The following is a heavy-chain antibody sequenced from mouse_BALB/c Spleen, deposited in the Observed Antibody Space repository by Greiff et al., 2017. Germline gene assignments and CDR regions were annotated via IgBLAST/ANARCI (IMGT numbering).Heavy chain of an antibody. Sequence: DVQLQESGAELVKPGASVKLSCTASGFNIKDTYMHWVKQRPEQGLEWIGRIDPANGNTKYDPKFQGKATITADTSSNTAYLQLSSLTSEDTAVYYCARDYYGSSGAMDYWGQGTSVTVSS. CDR3: ARDYYGSSGAMDY. V-gene: IGHV14-3*02. CDR1: GFNIKDTY. CDR2: IDPANGNT. J-gene: IGHJ4*01. D-gene: IGHD1-1*01.